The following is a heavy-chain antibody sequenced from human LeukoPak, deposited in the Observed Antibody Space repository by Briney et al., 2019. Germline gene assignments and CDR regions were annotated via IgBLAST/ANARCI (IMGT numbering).Heavy chain of an antibody. CDR1: GFTFNTYA. V-gene: IGHV3-23*01. J-gene: IGHJ4*02. Sequence: GGSLRLSCAASGFTFNTYAMSWVRQAPEKGLEWVSTISGSGGGTYYADSVKGRFTISRDNAKNSLFLQMNSLRAEDTAVYYCATEFLGAVAETGDYWGQGTLVTVSS. CDR2: ISGSGGGT. D-gene: IGHD6-19*01. CDR3: ATEFLGAVAETGDY.